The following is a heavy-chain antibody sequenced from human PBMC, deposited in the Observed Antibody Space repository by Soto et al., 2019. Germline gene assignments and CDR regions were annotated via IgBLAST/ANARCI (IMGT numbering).Heavy chain of an antibody. V-gene: IGHV3-23*01. J-gene: IGHJ4*02. CDR3: AHHSGSYDYFDY. D-gene: IGHD1-26*01. Sequence: GGSLRLSCAASGFTFSSYAMSWVRQAPGKGLEWVSAISGSGGSTYYADSVKGRFTISRDNSKNTLYLQMNSLRAEDTAVYYCAHHSGSYDYFDYWGQGTLVTVSS. CDR1: GFTFSSYA. CDR2: ISGSGGST.